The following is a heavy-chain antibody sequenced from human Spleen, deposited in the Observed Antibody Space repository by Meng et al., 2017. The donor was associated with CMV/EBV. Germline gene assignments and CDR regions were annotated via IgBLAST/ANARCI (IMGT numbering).Heavy chain of an antibody. V-gene: IGHV1-69*05. Sequence: KAPGGTLPTYVFNWVRQAPGQGLEWMGGIIPIFGTGNYAQNFQGSVTITTDESTSTAYLELRSLRSDDTAVYYCASASYGDYTWLDPWGQGTLVTVSS. CDR2: IIPIFGTG. J-gene: IGHJ5*02. CDR3: ASASYGDYTWLDP. D-gene: IGHD3-3*01. CDR1: GGTLPTYV.